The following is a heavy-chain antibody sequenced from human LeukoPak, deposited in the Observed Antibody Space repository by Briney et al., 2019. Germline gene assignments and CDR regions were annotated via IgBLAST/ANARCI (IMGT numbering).Heavy chain of an antibody. J-gene: IGHJ4*02. CDR1: GFIFSSYS. Sequence: GGSLRLSCAASGFIFSSYSMNWVRQAPGRGLEWVSYISSSSSTIYYADSVKGRFTTSRDNAKNSLYLQMNSLRAEDTAVYYCARDRGKGQQLVVDYWGQGTLVTVSS. D-gene: IGHD6-13*01. CDR3: ARDRGKGQQLVVDY. CDR2: ISSSSSTI. V-gene: IGHV3-48*01.